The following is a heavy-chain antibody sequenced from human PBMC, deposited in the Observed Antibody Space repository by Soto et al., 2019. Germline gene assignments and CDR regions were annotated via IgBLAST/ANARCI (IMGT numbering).Heavy chain of an antibody. Sequence: SETLSLTCAVYGGSFSGYYWSWIRQPPGKGLEWIGEINHSGSTNYNPSLKSRVTISVDTSKNQFSLKLSSVTAADTAVYYCARGRPQYSSSVRQKGWFDPWGQGTLVTVSS. CDR2: INHSGST. CDR1: GGSFSGYY. V-gene: IGHV4-34*01. J-gene: IGHJ5*02. CDR3: ARGRPQYSSSVRQKGWFDP. D-gene: IGHD6-6*01.